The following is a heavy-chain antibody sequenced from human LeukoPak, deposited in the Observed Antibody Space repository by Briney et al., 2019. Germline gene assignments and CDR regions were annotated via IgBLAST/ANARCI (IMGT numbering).Heavy chain of an antibody. CDR2: IYYSGST. D-gene: IGHD5-18*01. V-gene: IGHV4-59*01. CDR3: ARDPASDGPDAFDI. CDR1: GGSISSYY. J-gene: IGHJ3*02. Sequence: SETLSLTCTVSGGSISSYYWSWVRQPPEKGLEWIGYIYYSGSTNYNPSLKSRVTISVDTSKNQFSLKLSSVTAADTAVYYCARDPASDGPDAFDIWGQGTMVTVSS.